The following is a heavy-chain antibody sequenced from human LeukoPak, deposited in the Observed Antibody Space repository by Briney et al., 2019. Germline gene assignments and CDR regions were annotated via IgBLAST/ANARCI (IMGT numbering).Heavy chain of an antibody. CDR2: IYNTGRT. CDR3: ARVRDGVYSGSYFDY. J-gene: IGHJ4*02. CDR1: GFSVSIHY. V-gene: IGHV3-53*01. D-gene: IGHD1-26*01. Sequence: GGSLRLSCAASGFSVSIHYMSWVRQAPGKGLEWVSVIYNTGRTYYADSVKGRFTISIDNSKNTLFLQMNSLRADDTAVYYCARVRDGVYSGSYFDYWGQGTLATVSS.